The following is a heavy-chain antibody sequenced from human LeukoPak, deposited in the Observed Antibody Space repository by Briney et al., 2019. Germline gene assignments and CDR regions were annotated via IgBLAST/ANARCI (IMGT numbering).Heavy chain of an antibody. CDR1: GFTFSSYA. D-gene: IGHD3-3*01. V-gene: IGHV3-23*01. CDR2: ISGNGDSI. J-gene: IGHJ4*02. CDR3: AKDRLGLRTLNDY. Sequence: GGSLRLSCAASGFTFSSYAMNWVRQAPGKGLEWVSGISGNGDSIYYGDSVKGRFTISRDNSKSTLYLQMNSLRAEDTAVYYCAKDRLGLRTLNDYWGQGTLVTVSS.